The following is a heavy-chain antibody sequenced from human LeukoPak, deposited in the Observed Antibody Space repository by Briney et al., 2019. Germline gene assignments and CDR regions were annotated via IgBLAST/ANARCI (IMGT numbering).Heavy chain of an antibody. D-gene: IGHD3-22*01. CDR2: IYYSGNT. Sequence: SVSLSLTCTVSGGSISSISYYWGWIRQPPGKGLEWIGSIYYSGNTYYNPSLKSRVTISVDTSKKQFSLRLNSVTAADTAVYYCARLAVRTGYFGYWGQGILVTVSS. J-gene: IGHJ4*02. CDR3: ARLAVRTGYFGY. V-gene: IGHV4-39*01. CDR1: GGSISSISYY.